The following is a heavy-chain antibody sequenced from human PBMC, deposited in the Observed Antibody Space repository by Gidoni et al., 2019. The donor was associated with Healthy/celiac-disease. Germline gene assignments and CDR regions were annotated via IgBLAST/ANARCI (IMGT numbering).Heavy chain of an antibody. J-gene: IGHJ4*02. D-gene: IGHD1-1*01. V-gene: IGHV3-30*04. CDR1: AFTFRSYA. Sequence: QVQLVESGGGVFQPGRSLRLSCAASAFTFRSYAMHWVRQAPGKGLEWVAVTSYDGSNKYYADSVKGRFTISRDNSKNTLYLQMNSLRGEDTAVYYCARDRYAETAYFDYWGQGTLVTVSS. CDR2: TSYDGSNK. CDR3: ARDRYAETAYFDY.